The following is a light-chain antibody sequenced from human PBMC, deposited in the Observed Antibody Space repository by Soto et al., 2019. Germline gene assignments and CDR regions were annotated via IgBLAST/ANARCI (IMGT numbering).Light chain of an antibody. CDR2: GAS. V-gene: IGKV3-20*01. CDR1: QSLSSNY. J-gene: IGKJ1*01. Sequence: EIVLTQSPGTLSLSPGERATLSCRASQSLSSNYLAWHQQKTGQAPRLLIYGASSRATGIPDRFSGSGSGTDFTLTITSLEPEDFAVYYCQQYDTSPRTFGQGTTVDIK. CDR3: QQYDTSPRT.